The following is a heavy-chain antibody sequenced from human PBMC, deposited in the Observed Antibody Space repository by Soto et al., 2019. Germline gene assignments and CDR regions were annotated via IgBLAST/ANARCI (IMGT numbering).Heavy chain of an antibody. V-gene: IGHV3-23*01. J-gene: IGHJ4*02. Sequence: EVRLLDSGGGLVQPGWALRLSCAASGVTFTSYAMTWVRQVSGEVLQWVSSISKSGDSTYYADSVKGRFTTSRDNSKNTLYLQMNSLRAEETAIYYWAKGSFGFDYWGQGTLVTVSS. CDR2: ISKSGDST. CDR3: AKGSFGFDY. D-gene: IGHD3-10*01. CDR1: GVTFTSYA.